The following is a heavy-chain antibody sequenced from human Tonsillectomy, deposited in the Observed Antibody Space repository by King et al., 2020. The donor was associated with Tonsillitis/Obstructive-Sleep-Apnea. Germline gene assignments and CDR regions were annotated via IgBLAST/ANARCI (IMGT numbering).Heavy chain of an antibody. CDR1: GYTFTSYG. CDR2: ISAYNGDT. J-gene: IGHJ5*02. V-gene: IGHV1-18*01. D-gene: IGHD1-26*01. CDR3: ARVSAFAWELVPVDP. Sequence: HVQLVQSGAEVKKPGASVKVSCKASGYTFTSYGIIWVRQAPGQGLEWMGWISAYNGDTDYAEKLQGRITITTDKSTTTAYMELGSLTSDDTAVYYCARVSAFAWELVPVDPWGQGTLVTVSS.